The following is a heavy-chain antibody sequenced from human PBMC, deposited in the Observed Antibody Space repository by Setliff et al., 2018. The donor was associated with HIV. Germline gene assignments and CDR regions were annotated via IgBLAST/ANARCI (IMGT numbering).Heavy chain of an antibody. CDR1: GFTLSRCW. J-gene: IGHJ4*02. CDR3: AKDGYSDYLNSYFDY. Sequence: GGSLRLSCVASGFTLSRCWMNWVRQAPGKGLEWVGNIKQDGSERYYVDSVKGRFTISRDNSKDTLYLQMNSLRAEDTAVYYCAKDGYSDYLNSYFDYWGQGTLVTVPQ. D-gene: IGHD4-17*01. CDR2: IKQDGSER. V-gene: IGHV3-7*03.